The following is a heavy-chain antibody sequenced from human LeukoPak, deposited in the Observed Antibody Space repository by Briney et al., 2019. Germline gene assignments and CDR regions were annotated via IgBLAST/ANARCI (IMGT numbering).Heavy chain of an antibody. D-gene: IGHD6-19*01. CDR3: ARSIPTGGFGSSGWYDY. CDR1: GFTFSSYS. CDR2: ISSSSSTI. Sequence: GGSLRLSCAASGFTFSSYSMNWVRQAPGKGLEWVSYISSSSSTIYYADSVKGRFTISRDNAKNSLYLQMNSLRAEDTAVYYCARSIPTGGFGSSGWYDYWGQGTLVTVSS. V-gene: IGHV3-48*01. J-gene: IGHJ4*02.